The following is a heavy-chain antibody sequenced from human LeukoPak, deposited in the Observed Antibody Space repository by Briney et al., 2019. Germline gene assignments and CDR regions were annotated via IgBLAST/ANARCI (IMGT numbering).Heavy chain of an antibody. CDR3: AKDMFSGYSGNYFDY. J-gene: IGHJ4*02. D-gene: IGHD3-22*01. V-gene: IGHV3-23*01. CDR1: GFTFSSYA. CDR2: ISGNGGTT. Sequence: PGGSLRLSCAASGFTFSSYAMSWVRQAPGKGLEWVSGISGNGGTTYYADSVKGRLTISRDNSKNTLYLQMNGLRAEDTAVYYCAKDMFSGYSGNYFDYWGQGTLVTVSS.